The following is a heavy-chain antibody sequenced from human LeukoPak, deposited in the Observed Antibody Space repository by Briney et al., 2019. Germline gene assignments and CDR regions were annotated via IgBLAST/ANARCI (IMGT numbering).Heavy chain of an antibody. CDR2: IRYDGSNK. Sequence: GGSLRLSCVASGFSFSDSGMHWVRQAPGKGLEWVAFIRYDGSNKYYADSVKGRFTISRDNAKNSLYLQMNSLRAEDTAVYYCARDHTYYYDSSGYYGYWGQGTLVTVSS. V-gene: IGHV3-30*02. D-gene: IGHD3-22*01. J-gene: IGHJ4*02. CDR3: ARDHTYYYDSSGYYGY. CDR1: GFSFSDSG.